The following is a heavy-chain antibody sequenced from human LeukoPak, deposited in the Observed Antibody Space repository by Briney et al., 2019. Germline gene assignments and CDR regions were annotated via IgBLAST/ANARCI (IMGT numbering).Heavy chain of an antibody. D-gene: IGHD5-12*01. V-gene: IGHV3-21*01. Sequence: GGSLRLSCAASGFTFSSYSMNWVRQAPGKGLEWVSSISSSSSYIYYADSVKGRFTISRDNSKNTLYLQMNSLRAEDTAVYYCARLYSGYDLSYYDYWGQGTLVTVSS. CDR1: GFTFSSYS. J-gene: IGHJ4*02. CDR2: ISSSSSYI. CDR3: ARLYSGYDLSYYDY.